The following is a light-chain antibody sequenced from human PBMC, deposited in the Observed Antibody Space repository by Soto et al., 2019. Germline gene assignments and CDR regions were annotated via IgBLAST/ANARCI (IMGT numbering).Light chain of an antibody. CDR2: GAS. V-gene: IGKV3-15*01. Sequence: EILMTQSPATLSVSPGDRVILSCRASQSVSNDVAWYQQKPGQAPRTLIYGASTRATGIPARFSGSGSGTEFTLTISSLQSEDFAVYYCQQYNNWPPWTFGQGTKLEIK. CDR3: QQYNNWPPWT. CDR1: QSVSND. J-gene: IGKJ2*02.